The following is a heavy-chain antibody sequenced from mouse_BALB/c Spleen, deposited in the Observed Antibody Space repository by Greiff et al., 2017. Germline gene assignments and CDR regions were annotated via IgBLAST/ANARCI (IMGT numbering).Heavy chain of an antibody. CDR3: ARGDGNYVGY. D-gene: IGHD1-1*01. V-gene: IGHV3-6*02. J-gene: IGHJ2*01. CDR2: ISYDGSN. CDR1: GYSITSGYY. Sequence: EVQLQQSGPGLVKPSQSLSLTCSVTGYSITSGYYWNWIRQFPGNKLEWMGYISYDGSNNYNPSLKNRISITRDTSKNQFFLKLNSVTTEDTATYYCARGDGNYVGYWGQGTTLTVSS.